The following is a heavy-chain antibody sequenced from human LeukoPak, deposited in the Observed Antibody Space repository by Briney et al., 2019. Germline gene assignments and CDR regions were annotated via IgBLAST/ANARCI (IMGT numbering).Heavy chain of an antibody. CDR2: IYSGGST. CDR1: GFTVSSNY. Sequence: GGSLRLSCVASGFTVSSNYMSWVRQAPGKGLERVSIIYSGGSTYYADSVKGRFTISRDNSKNTVYLQMNSLRAEDTAVYYCAKDLRYSSSWHEGCDAFDIWGQGTMVTVSS. CDR3: AKDLRYSSSWHEGCDAFDI. J-gene: IGHJ3*02. D-gene: IGHD6-13*01. V-gene: IGHV3-66*01.